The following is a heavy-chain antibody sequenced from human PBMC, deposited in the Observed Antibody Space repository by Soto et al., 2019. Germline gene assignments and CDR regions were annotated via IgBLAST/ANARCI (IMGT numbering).Heavy chain of an antibody. J-gene: IGHJ4*02. CDR2: IYPGDSDT. V-gene: IGHV5-51*01. CDR3: ARLRYFDWFYMGQFDY. Sequence: GESLKVSCKGSGYSFTCYCIGWVRQMPGKGLEWMGTIYPGDSDTRYSPSFQGQVTISADKSISTAYLQWSSLKASDTAMYYCARLRYFDWFYMGQFDYWGQGTLVTVSS. D-gene: IGHD3-9*01. CDR1: GYSFTCYC.